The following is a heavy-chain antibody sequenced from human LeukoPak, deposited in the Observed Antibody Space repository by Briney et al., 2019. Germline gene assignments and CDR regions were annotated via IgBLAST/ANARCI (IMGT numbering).Heavy chain of an antibody. V-gene: IGHV3-30*02. CDR2: IRYDGSNK. J-gene: IGHJ4*02. CDR3: AKDFKDYDFWFPDY. Sequence: GGSLRLSCAASGFTFSSYGMHWVRQAPGKGLEWVAFIRYDGSNKYYADSVKGRFTISRDNSKNTLYLQMNSLRAEDTAVYYCAKDFKDYDFWFPDYWGQGTLVTVSS. D-gene: IGHD3-3*01. CDR1: GFTFSSYG.